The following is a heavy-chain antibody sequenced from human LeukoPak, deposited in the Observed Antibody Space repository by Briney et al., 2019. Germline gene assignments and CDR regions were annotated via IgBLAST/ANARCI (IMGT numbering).Heavy chain of an antibody. Sequence: GGSLRLSCAASGFTFRNYVIHWVRQAPGKGLEWVAVTSSDLNVKLYADSVKGRFTISRDNSRSTLYLQMNSLRPEDTAIYYCAREGYYGSGSPPSLYFDHWGQGTLVTVSS. CDR2: TSSDLNVK. D-gene: IGHD3-10*01. J-gene: IGHJ4*02. V-gene: IGHV3-30-3*01. CDR3: AREGYYGSGSPPSLYFDH. CDR1: GFTFRNYV.